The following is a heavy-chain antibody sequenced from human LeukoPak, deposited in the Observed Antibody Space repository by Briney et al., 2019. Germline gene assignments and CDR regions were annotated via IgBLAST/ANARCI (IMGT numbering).Heavy chain of an antibody. V-gene: IGHV4-38-2*02. D-gene: IGHD3-3*01. Sequence: SETLSLTCTVSDYSINSGYYWDWIRQPPGKGLEWIGSIYHSGSTYCNPSLKSRVTISVDTSKNQFSLKLSSVTAADTAVYYCARVFWSGYSYFDYWGQGTLVTVSS. CDR2: IYHSGST. CDR3: ARVFWSGYSYFDY. J-gene: IGHJ4*02. CDR1: DYSINSGYY.